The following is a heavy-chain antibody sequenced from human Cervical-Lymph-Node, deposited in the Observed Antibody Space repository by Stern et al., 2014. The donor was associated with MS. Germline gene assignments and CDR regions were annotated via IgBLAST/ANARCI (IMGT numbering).Heavy chain of an antibody. Sequence: VQLVQSGPEVKKPGASVKVSCKASGYTFSNFGISWMRQAPGQGLEWMGWIGAFNVNTKYARNLQGRVTMSTDTSTRTAYMELTSLASDDTAVYYCARDGHYATTYFDHWGQGTLVTVSS. J-gene: IGHJ4*02. D-gene: IGHD2-8*01. CDR2: IGAFNVNT. V-gene: IGHV1-18*01. CDR3: ARDGHYATTYFDH. CDR1: GYTFSNFG.